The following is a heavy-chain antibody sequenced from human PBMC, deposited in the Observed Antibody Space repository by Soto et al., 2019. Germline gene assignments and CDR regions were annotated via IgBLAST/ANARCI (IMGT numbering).Heavy chain of an antibody. CDR3: ARVSLRYSSSHNFDS. CDR1: GASVSSGSFY. CDR2: IYNNETF. Sequence: SETLSLTCSVSGASVSSGSFYWSWIRQPPGKGLEWIGFIYNNETFNYNPSLKSRVTLSVDTSKHQFSLKLSSVTAADTAVYYCARVSLRYSSSHNFDSWGQGALVTVSS. J-gene: IGHJ4*02. V-gene: IGHV4-61*01. D-gene: IGHD6-19*01.